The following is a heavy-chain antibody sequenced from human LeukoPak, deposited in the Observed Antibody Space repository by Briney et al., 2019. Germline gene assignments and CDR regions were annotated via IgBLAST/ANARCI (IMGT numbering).Heavy chain of an antibody. CDR2: MNPNSGNT. Sequence: ASVKVSCKASGYTFTSYDINWVRQATGQGLEWMGWMNPNSGNTGYAQKFQGRVTMTRNTSISTAYMELSSLRSEDTAVYYCARGPIAAVGYYFDYWGQGTLVTVSS. D-gene: IGHD6-13*01. CDR3: ARGPIAAVGYYFDY. J-gene: IGHJ4*02. V-gene: IGHV1-8*01. CDR1: GYTFTSYD.